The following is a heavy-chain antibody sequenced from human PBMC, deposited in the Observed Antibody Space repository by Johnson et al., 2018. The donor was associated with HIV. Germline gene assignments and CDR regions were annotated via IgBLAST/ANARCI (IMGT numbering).Heavy chain of an antibody. J-gene: IGHJ3*02. CDR2: ISYDGSNK. Sequence: VVQPGRSLRLSCAASGFTFSSYAMHWVRQAPGKGLEWVAVISYDGSNKYYADSVKGRFTISRDNSKNTLYLQMNSLRAEDTAVYYCARARMTTVTNDAFDIWGQGTMVTVSS. V-gene: IGHV3-30-3*01. CDR3: ARARMTTVTNDAFDI. D-gene: IGHD4-17*01. CDR1: GFTFSSYA.